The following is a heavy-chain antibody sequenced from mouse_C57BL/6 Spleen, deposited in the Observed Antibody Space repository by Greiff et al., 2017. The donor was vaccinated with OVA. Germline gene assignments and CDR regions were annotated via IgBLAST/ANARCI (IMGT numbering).Heavy chain of an antibody. CDR3: ARAYGNYEGAMDY. CDR2: TFYSGIT. Sequence: EVQLQQSGPSLVRPSQTLSLTCTVTGFSINSDCYWIWIRQFPGNKLEYIGYTFYSGITYYNPSLESRTYITRDTSKNQFSLKLSSVTTEDTATDYGARAYGNYEGAMDYWGQGTSVTVSS. D-gene: IGHD2-1*01. CDR1: GFSINSDCY. V-gene: IGHV3-3*01. J-gene: IGHJ4*01.